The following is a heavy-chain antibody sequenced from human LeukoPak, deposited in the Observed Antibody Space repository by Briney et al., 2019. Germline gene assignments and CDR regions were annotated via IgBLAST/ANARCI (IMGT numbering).Heavy chain of an antibody. V-gene: IGHV3-23*01. J-gene: IGHJ4*02. CDR1: GFTFSSYA. CDR2: ISGSGGST. D-gene: IGHD1-1*01. Sequence: GGSLRLSCAASGFTFSSYAMSWVRQAPGKGLEWVSAISGSGGSTYYADSVKGRFTISRDNSKNSLYLQMNSLRAEDTAVYYCASYSMAGYNFDYWGQGTLVTVSS. CDR3: ASYSMAGYNFDY.